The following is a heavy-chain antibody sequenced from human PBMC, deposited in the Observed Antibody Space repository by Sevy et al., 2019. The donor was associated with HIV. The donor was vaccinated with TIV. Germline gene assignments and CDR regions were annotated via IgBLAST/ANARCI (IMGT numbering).Heavy chain of an antibody. CDR2: ISAYNGNT. Sequence: ASVKVSCKASGYTFTYYGVTWVRQAPGQGLEWMGWISAYNGNTKYAEKLQDRVTMTTDTATNTAYMELRSLRSDDTAVYYCARDESFSLIVVDLDYWGQGTLVTVSS. V-gene: IGHV1-18*01. CDR1: GYTFTYYG. D-gene: IGHD3-22*01. J-gene: IGHJ4*02. CDR3: ARDESFSLIVVDLDY.